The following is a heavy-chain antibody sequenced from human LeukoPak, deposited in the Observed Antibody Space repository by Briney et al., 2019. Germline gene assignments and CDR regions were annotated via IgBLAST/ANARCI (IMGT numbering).Heavy chain of an antibody. CDR2: IYYSGST. Sequence: PSETLSLICTVSGGSISSYYWSWIRQPPGKGLEWIGYIYYSGSTNYNPSLKSRVTISVDTSKNQFSLKLSSVTAADTAVYYCAREDDSSGYYYRRAFDIWGQGTMVTVSS. J-gene: IGHJ3*02. V-gene: IGHV4-59*01. CDR3: AREDDSSGYYYRRAFDI. CDR1: GGSISSYY. D-gene: IGHD3-22*01.